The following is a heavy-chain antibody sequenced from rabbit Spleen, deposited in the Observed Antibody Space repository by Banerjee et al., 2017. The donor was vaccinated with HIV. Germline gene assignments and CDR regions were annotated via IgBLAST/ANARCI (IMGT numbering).Heavy chain of an antibody. J-gene: IGHJ4*01. D-gene: IGHD6-1*01. V-gene: IGHV1S45*01. CDR1: GFSFSSSYW. CDR3: ARDDGSYDYIDGYFNL. Sequence: QEQLEESGGDLVKPEGSLTLTCTASGFSFSSSYWICWVRQAPGKGLEWIACIDPIFGSTYYASWSKGRFTISKTSSTTVTLQMTSLTAADTATYFCARDDGSYDYIDGYFNLWGQGTLVTVS. CDR2: IDPIFGST.